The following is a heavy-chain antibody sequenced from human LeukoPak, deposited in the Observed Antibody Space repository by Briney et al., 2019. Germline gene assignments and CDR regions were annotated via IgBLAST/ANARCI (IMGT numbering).Heavy chain of an antibody. Sequence: ASVKVSCKTSGYIFAHNGISWVRQAPGQGPEWMGWISAYNGDTNYAQNFQGRVTMTRDTSTSTVYMELRSLRSDDTAVYYCATIKWEADAFDIWGQGTMVTVSP. CDR2: ISAYNGDT. CDR1: GYIFAHNG. V-gene: IGHV1-18*01. CDR3: ATIKWEADAFDI. D-gene: IGHD5-24*01. J-gene: IGHJ3*02.